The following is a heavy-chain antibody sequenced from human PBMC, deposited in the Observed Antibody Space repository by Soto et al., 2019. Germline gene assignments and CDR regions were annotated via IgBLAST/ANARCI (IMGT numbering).Heavy chain of an antibody. CDR2: IWYDGSNK. D-gene: IGHD3-16*01. J-gene: IGHJ1*01. CDR3: ARDYWRRLGDAEYFQH. CDR1: GFTFSSYG. Sequence: QVQLVESGGGVVQPGRSLRLSCAASGFTFSSYGMHWVRQAPGKGLEWVAVIWYDGSNKYYADSVKGRFTISRDNSKNTLYLQMNSLRAEDTAVYYCARDYWRRLGDAEYFQHWGQGTLVTVSS. V-gene: IGHV3-33*01.